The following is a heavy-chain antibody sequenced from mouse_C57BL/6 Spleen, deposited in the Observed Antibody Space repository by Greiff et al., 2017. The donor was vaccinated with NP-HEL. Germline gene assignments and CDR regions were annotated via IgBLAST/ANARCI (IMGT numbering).Heavy chain of an antibody. CDR1: GYAFSSSW. Sequence: QVQLKESGPELVQPGASVKISCKASGYAFSSSWMNWVKQGPGKGLEWIGRIYPGDGDTNYNGKFKGKATLTADKSSSTAYMQLSSLTSEDTAVYYCARESYGASYWGQGTLVTVSA. CDR2: IYPGDGDT. J-gene: IGHJ3*01. CDR3: ARESYGASY. V-gene: IGHV1-82*01. D-gene: IGHD1-1*02.